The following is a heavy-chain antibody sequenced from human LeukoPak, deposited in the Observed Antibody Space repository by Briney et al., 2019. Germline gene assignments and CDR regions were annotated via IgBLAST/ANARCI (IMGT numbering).Heavy chain of an antibody. V-gene: IGHV1-18*01. CDR3: MRDFRGINNWNDRLDY. J-gene: IGHJ4*02. Sequence: ASVKVSCKASGYSFVSYGINWVRQAPGQGLEWMGWISAYNGKTDVAQKLRGRVTMTTDTSTSTAYVELRGLRSDDTAVYYCMRDFRGINNWNDRLDYWGQGTLLTVSS. CDR1: GYSFVSYG. D-gene: IGHD1-20*01. CDR2: ISAYNGKT.